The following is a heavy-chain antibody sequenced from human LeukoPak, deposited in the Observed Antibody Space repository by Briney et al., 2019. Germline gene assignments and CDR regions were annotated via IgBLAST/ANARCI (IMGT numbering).Heavy chain of an antibody. J-gene: IGHJ3*02. CDR1: GFPFNGSA. V-gene: IGHV3-73*01. D-gene: IGHD3-22*01. CDR3: TSRLTPFYYYDSSVSDAFES. CDR2: IRSKANSYAT. Sequence: AVSLRFSSAASGFPFNGSAIHWVRQASGIGLEWLGRIRSKANSYATAYAASVNGRYTISRDESKNTAYLQMNSLKTEDTAVYYCTSRLTPFYYYDSSVSDAFESWGQGTMVTVSS.